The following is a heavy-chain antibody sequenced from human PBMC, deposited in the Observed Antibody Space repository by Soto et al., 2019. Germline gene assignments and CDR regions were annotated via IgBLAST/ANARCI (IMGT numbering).Heavy chain of an antibody. J-gene: IGHJ5*02. CDR1: GFTFSSYG. Sequence: QVQLVESVGGVVQPGRSLRLSCAASGFTFSSYGMHWVRQAPGKGLEWVAVIWYDGSNKYYADSVKGRFTISRDNSKNTLYLQMNSLRAEDTAVYYCARGLGIAANWFDPWGQGTLVTVSS. D-gene: IGHD6-13*01. V-gene: IGHV3-33*01. CDR2: IWYDGSNK. CDR3: ARGLGIAANWFDP.